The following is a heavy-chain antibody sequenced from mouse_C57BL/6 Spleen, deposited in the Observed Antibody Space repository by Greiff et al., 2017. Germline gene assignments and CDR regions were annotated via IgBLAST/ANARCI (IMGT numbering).Heavy chain of an antibody. CDR2: INPSTGGT. V-gene: IGHV1-42*01. Sequence: VQLKESGPELVKPGASVKISCKASGYSFTGYYMNWVKQSPEKSLEWIGEINPSTGGTTYNQKFKAKATLTVDKSSSTAYMQLKSLTSEDSAVXYCARGISTVVAGYYFDYWGQGTTLTVSS. CDR3: ARGISTVVAGYYFDY. D-gene: IGHD1-1*01. CDR1: GYSFTGYY. J-gene: IGHJ2*01.